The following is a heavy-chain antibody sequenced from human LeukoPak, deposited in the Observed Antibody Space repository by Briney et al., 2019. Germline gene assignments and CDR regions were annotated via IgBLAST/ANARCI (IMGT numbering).Heavy chain of an antibody. CDR3: AKDASPIAASTTGAFDF. CDR2: IQYDGSNE. J-gene: IGHJ3*01. CDR1: GFTFSSYG. Sequence: GSLRLSCAPSGFTFSSYGMHWVRQAPGQGLEWVAYIQYDGSNEQYGDSVKGRFSISRDSSKNILYLQMNSLRPEDTAVYYCAKDASPIAASTTGAFDFWGQGATVTVSS. V-gene: IGHV3-30*02. D-gene: IGHD6-6*01.